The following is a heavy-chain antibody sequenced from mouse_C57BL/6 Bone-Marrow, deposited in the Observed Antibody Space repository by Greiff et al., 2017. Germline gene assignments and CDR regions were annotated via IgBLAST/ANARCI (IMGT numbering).Heavy chain of an antibody. V-gene: IGHV2-5*01. CDR2: IWRGGST. J-gene: IGHJ1*03. CDR1: GFSLTSYG. D-gene: IGHD1-1*01. CDR3: AKKGTGVATGRYFDV. Sequence: QVQLQQSGPGLVQPSQSLSITCTVSGFSLTSYGVHWVRQSPGKGLEWLGVIWRGGSTDYNAAFMSRLSITKDNSKSQVFFKMNSLQADDTAIYYCAKKGTGVATGRYFDVWGTGTTVTVSS.